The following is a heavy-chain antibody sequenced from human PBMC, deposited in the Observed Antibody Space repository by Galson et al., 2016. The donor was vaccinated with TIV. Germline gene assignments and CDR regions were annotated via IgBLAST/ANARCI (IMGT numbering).Heavy chain of an antibody. CDR2: IYPGDSDT. D-gene: IGHD6-19*01. Sequence: QSGAEVKKPGESLKISCKGSGYSFTSYWIGWVRQMPGKGLEWMGIIYPGDSDTRYSPSFQGQVPISADTSISTAYLQWDSLKASDTAMYYCPRLSRRWLVYALDIWGQGTMVTVSS. V-gene: IGHV5-51*01. CDR3: PRLSRRWLVYALDI. J-gene: IGHJ3*02. CDR1: GYSFTSYW.